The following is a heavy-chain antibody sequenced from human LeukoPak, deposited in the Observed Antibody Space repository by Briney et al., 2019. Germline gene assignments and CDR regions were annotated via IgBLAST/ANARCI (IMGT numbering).Heavy chain of an antibody. D-gene: IGHD1-14*01. Sequence: GGSLRLSCAPSGFSLSNYGMHWVRQAPGKGLEWVAALLYDGNTKHYADSVRGRFTISRDISKNTFYVQMNSLTAEDTAVYYCARDHRPEIQYYYMDVWGKGTTVAVSS. J-gene: IGHJ6*03. V-gene: IGHV3-33*01. CDR2: LLYDGNTK. CDR3: ARDHRPEIQYYYMDV. CDR1: GFSLSNYG.